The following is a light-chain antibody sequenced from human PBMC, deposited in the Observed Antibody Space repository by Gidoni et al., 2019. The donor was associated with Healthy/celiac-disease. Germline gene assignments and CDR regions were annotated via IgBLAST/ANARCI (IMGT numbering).Light chain of an antibody. Sequence: ELVLPQSPGTLSLSPGERATLSGRASQSVSSSYLAWYQQKPGQAPRLLIYGASSRATGIPDRFSGSGSGTDFTLTISRLEPEDFAVYYCQQYGSSPETFGQGTKVEIK. CDR3: QQYGSSPET. J-gene: IGKJ1*01. CDR2: GAS. CDR1: QSVSSSY. V-gene: IGKV3-20*01.